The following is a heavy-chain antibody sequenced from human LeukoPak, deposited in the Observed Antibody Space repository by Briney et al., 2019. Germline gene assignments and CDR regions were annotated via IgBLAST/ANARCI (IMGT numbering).Heavy chain of an antibody. CDR2: INHSGST. Sequence: SETLSLTCAVYGGSFSGYYWSWIRRPPGKGLEWIGEINHSGSTNYNPSLKSRVTISVDTSKNQFSLKLTSVTAADTAVYYCASRLSRAATGTGGYYFDYWGQGTLVTVSS. J-gene: IGHJ4*02. V-gene: IGHV4-34*01. CDR1: GGSFSGYY. D-gene: IGHD1-1*01. CDR3: ASRLSRAATGTGGYYFDY.